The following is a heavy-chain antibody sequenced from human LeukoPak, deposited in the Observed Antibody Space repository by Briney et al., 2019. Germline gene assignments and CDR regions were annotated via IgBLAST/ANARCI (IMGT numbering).Heavy chain of an antibody. CDR1: GDSMNNYY. V-gene: IGHV4-59*01. D-gene: IGHD3-10*01. J-gene: IGHJ4*02. CDR2: INYSGST. CDR3: ARDFRGSGSQNGY. Sequence: PSETLSLTCTVSGDSMNNYYWSWIRQPPGKGLEWIGNINYSGSTNSNPSLKSRATISVDMSRKHFFLDLSSVTAADTAVYHCARDFRGSGSQNGYWGQGTLVTVSS.